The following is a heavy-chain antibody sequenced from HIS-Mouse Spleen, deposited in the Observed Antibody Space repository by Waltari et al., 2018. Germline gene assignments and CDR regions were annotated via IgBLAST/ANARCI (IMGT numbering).Heavy chain of an antibody. D-gene: IGHD6-13*01. CDR3: AREIPYSSSWYDWYFDL. Sequence: QLQLQESGPGLVKPSETLSLTCTVSGGSISSSSYYWGWIRQPPGEGVEWIGCIYYSGSTYYNPSLKSRVTISVDTSKNQFSLKLSSVTAADTAVYYCAREIPYSSSWYDWYFDLWGRGTLVTVSS. CDR1: GGSISSSSYY. V-gene: IGHV4-39*07. CDR2: IYYSGST. J-gene: IGHJ2*01.